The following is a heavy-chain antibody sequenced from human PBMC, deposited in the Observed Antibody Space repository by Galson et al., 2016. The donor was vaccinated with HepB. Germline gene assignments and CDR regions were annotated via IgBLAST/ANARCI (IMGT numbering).Heavy chain of an antibody. CDR2: ISYSGTT. D-gene: IGHD3-10*01. CDR3: AKGYGSGSSGFVS. V-gene: IGHV4-31*03. Sequence: TLSLTCTVSGGSISSGPHFWNWIRQHAGKGLEWIGYISYSGTTYYNPSLLSRVSMSLDRSKNHFSLRLNSVTAADTAVYYCAKGYGSGSSGFVSWGQGIPVTVSA. J-gene: IGHJ4*02. CDR1: GGSISSGPHF.